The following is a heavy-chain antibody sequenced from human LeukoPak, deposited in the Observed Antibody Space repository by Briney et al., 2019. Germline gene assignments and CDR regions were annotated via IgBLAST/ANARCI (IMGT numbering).Heavy chain of an antibody. V-gene: IGHV4-59*08. CDR2: IYYTGST. J-gene: IGHJ4*02. CDR1: GGSISRDY. Sequence: SGTLSLTCTVSGGSISRDYWSWIRQPPGKGLEWIGYIYYTGSTNYNPSLKSRVTISVDTSKNQFSLKLSSVTAADTAVYYCARQDYYDSPYFDYWGQGTLVTVSS. CDR3: ARQDYYDSPYFDY. D-gene: IGHD3-22*01.